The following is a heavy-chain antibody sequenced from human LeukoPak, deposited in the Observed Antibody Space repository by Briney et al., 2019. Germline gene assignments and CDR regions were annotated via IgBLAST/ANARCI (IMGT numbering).Heavy chain of an antibody. CDR1: GGSISSGSYY. D-gene: IGHD6-13*01. Sequence: SETLSLTCTVSGGSISSGSYYWSWIRQPAGKGLEWIGRIYTSGSTNYNPSLQSRVIISVDTSKNQFSLKLSSVTAADTAVYYCARAVAAAECLFDYWGQGTLVTVSS. CDR3: ARAVAAAECLFDY. CDR2: IYTSGST. J-gene: IGHJ4*02. V-gene: IGHV4-61*02.